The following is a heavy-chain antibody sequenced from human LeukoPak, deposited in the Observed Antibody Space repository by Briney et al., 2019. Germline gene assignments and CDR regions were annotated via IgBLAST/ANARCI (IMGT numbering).Heavy chain of an antibody. V-gene: IGHV3-64*01. Sequence: GGSLRLSCAASGIIFSNYAMHWVRQGPGKGLECISTISSDGRSTYYANSVKGRFTISRDNSKNTLYLQMGSLRAEDMAVYYCARGRQGAKTRYFDLWGRGTRVTVSS. CDR3: ARGRQGAKTRYFDL. D-gene: IGHD1-26*01. CDR2: ISSDGRST. J-gene: IGHJ2*01. CDR1: GIIFSNYA.